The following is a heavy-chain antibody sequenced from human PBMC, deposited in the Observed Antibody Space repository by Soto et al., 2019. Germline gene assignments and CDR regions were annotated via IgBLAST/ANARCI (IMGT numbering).Heavy chain of an antibody. D-gene: IGHD5-18*01. Sequence: SQTLSLTCAISGDSVSSNSAAWNWIRQSPSRGLEWLGRTYYRSKWYNDYAVSVKSRITINPDTSKNQFSLQLNSVTPEDTAVYYCARGSNPRGYSYGRPGYYFDYWGQGTLVTVSS. CDR1: GDSVSSNSAA. V-gene: IGHV6-1*01. CDR3: ARGSNPRGYSYGRPGYYFDY. J-gene: IGHJ4*02. CDR2: TYYRSKWYN.